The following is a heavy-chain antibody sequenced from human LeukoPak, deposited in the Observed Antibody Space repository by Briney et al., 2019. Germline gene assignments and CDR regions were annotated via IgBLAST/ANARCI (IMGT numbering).Heavy chain of an antibody. Sequence: SETLSLTCAVYGGSFSGYYWCWIRQPPGKGLEWIGEINHSGSTNYNPSLKSRVTISVDTSKNQLSLKLSSVTAADTAVYYCARSDTSSWYWFDPWGQGTLVTVSS. D-gene: IGHD6-13*01. CDR3: ARSDTSSWYWFDP. CDR2: INHSGST. V-gene: IGHV4-34*01. CDR1: GGSFSGYY. J-gene: IGHJ5*02.